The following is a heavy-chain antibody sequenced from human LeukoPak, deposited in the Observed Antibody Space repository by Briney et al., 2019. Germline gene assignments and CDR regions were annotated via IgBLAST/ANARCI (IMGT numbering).Heavy chain of an antibody. D-gene: IGHD3-10*01. J-gene: IGHJ3*02. CDR2: IYTSGST. CDR3: AGWGFGTQHAFDI. Sequence: SETLSLTCTVSGGSISSYYWSWIRQPAGKGLEWIGRIYTSGSTNYDPSLKSRVTMSVDTSKNQFSLKPSSVTAADTAVYYCAGWGFGTQHAFDIWGQGTMVTVSS. V-gene: IGHV4-4*07. CDR1: GGSISSYY.